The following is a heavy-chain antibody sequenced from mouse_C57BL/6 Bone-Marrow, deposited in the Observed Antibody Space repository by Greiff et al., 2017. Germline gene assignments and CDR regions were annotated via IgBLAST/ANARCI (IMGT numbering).Heavy chain of an antibody. CDR2: IFPGSGST. D-gene: IGHD2-4*01. V-gene: IGHV1-75*01. CDR1: GYTFTDYY. Sequence: VHLVESGPELVKPGASVKISCKASGYTFTDYYINWVKQRPGQGLEWIGWIFPGSGSTYYNEKFKGKATLTVDKSSSTAYMLLSSLTSEDSAVYFCARQDDYDGAWFAYWGQGTLVTVSA. J-gene: IGHJ3*01. CDR3: ARQDDYDGAWFAY.